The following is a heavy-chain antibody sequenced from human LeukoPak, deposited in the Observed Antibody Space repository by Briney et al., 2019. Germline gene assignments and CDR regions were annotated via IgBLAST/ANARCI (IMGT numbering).Heavy chain of an antibody. J-gene: IGHJ4*02. CDR2: INHSGST. V-gene: IGHV4-34*01. CDR3: ARFRVARQVTKYYFDY. D-gene: IGHD4-17*01. CDR1: GGSFSGYY. Sequence: SETLSLTCAVYGGSFSGYYWSWIRQPPGKGLEWIGEINHSGSTNYNPSLKSRVTISVDTSKNQFSLKLSSVTAADTAVYYCARFRVARQVTKYYFDYWGQRTLVTVSS.